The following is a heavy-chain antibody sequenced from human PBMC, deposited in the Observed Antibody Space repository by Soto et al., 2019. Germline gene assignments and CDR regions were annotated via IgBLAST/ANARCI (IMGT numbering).Heavy chain of an antibody. D-gene: IGHD6-13*01. J-gene: IGHJ5*02. CDR2: IYYSGKT. Sequence: SETLSLTCTVSGASINNTSYYWGWIRQFPGKGLEWIGNIYYSGKTYYSPSLKSRVSISVDASRNQFSLRLSSVTAADTAVYYCGRPWGIGLTPPGPWGQGVLVTVSS. CDR1: GASINNTSYY. V-gene: IGHV4-39*01. CDR3: GRPWGIGLTPPGP.